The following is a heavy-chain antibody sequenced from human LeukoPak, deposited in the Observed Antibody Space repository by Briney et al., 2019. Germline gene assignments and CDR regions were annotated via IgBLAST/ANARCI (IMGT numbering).Heavy chain of an antibody. D-gene: IGHD3-9*01. CDR1: GFDSSRYW. J-gene: IGHJ4*02. CDR2: IEQDGGEE. V-gene: IGHV3-7*03. Sequence: GGSLRLSCAASGFDSSRYWMTWVRQAPGKGLEWVANIEQDGGEEYYVDSVKGRFTISRDNVKNSLYLQMNSLRVEDTAVYYCARGRYVDWLFDYWGQGTLVTVSS. CDR3: ARGRYVDWLFDY.